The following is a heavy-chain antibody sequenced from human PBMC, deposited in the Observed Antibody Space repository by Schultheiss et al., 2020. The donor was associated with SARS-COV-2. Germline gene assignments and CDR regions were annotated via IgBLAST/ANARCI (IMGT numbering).Heavy chain of an antibody. CDR3: ARGAASGQDWFDP. CDR1: GGSDRSDNYY. J-gene: IGHJ5*02. CDR2: IYNSGTT. V-gene: IGHV4-61*01. Sequence: ETLSLTCTVSGGSDRSDNYYWSWIRQPPGKGLEWIGYIYNSGTTRYHPSLKSRLTISVDTSKGQFSLNLRSVTAADTAFYYCARGAASGQDWFDPWGPGTLVTVSS. D-gene: IGHD6-25*01.